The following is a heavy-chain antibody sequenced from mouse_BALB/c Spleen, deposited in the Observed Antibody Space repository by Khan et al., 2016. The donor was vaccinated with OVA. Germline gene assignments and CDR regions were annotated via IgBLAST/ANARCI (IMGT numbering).Heavy chain of an antibody. CDR2: IWGGGST. D-gene: IGHD2-14*01. CDR1: GFSLSRYN. V-gene: IGHV2-6-4*01. J-gene: IGHJ4*01. CDR3: ARSYYRYDGYYAMDY. Sequence: QVQLKESGPGLVAPSQSLSIACTVSGFSLSRYNIHWVRQTPGKGLEWLGMIWGGGSTDYNSALKSSLSISKDNSKSQVFLIMNSLQTDDTAMYCCARSYYRYDGYYAMDYWGQGTSVTVSS.